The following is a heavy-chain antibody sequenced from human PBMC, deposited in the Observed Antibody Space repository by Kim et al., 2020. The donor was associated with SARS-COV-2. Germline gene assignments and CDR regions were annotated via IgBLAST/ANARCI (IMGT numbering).Heavy chain of an antibody. CDR3: ARAKVSLRFLEH. Sequence: GGSLRLSCTASGFTFSSYSMNWVRQAPGKGLEWVSSISSSSSYIYYADSVKGRFTISRDNAKNSLYLQMNSLRAEDTAVYYCARAKVSLRFLEHWGQGTLVTVSS. V-gene: IGHV3-21*01. CDR2: ISSSSSYI. J-gene: IGHJ1*01. CDR1: GFTFSSYS. D-gene: IGHD3-3*01.